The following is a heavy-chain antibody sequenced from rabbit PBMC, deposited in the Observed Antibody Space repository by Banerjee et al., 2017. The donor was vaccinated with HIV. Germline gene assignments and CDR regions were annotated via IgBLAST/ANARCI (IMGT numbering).Heavy chain of an antibody. Sequence: QEQLEESGGGLVKPEGSLTLTCKASGFSFSDTDVMCWVRQAPGKGLQWIACINTATGKAVYASWAKGRFTISKTSSTTVTLQMTSLTAADTATYFCARDAAGREDFNLWGPGTLVTVS. J-gene: IGHJ4*01. CDR2: INTATGKA. CDR3: ARDAAGREDFNL. V-gene: IGHV1S45*01. CDR1: GFSFSDTDV. D-gene: IGHD4-2*01.